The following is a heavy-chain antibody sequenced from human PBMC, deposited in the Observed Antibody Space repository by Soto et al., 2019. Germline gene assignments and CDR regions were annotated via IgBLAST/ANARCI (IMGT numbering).Heavy chain of an antibody. D-gene: IGHD2-2*02. CDR2: ISGSGGST. CDR1: GFTFSSYA. Sequence: GGSLRLSCAASGFTFSSYAMSWVRQAPGKGLEWVSAISGSGGSTYYAYSVKGRFTISRDNSKNTLYLQMNSLIAEATAVYYCAKTSGNKVTDAIQYFQHWGQGTLVTVSS. J-gene: IGHJ1*01. CDR3: AKTSGNKVTDAIQYFQH. V-gene: IGHV3-23*01.